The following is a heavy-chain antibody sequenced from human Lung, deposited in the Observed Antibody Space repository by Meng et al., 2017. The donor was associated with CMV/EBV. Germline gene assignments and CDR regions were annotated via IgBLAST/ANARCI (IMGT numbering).Heavy chain of an antibody. CDR2: IGATAGGT. CDR3: AKYSAVGERLYYFDY. CDR1: GLTFSSYG. J-gene: IGHJ4*02. D-gene: IGHD2-21*01. V-gene: IGHV3-23*01. Sequence: GGSLRLSCAASGLTFSSYGMSWVRQAPGKGLEWVSSIGATAGGTYYADSVKGRFTISRDNAKNTLYLQMNSLRAEDTAVYYCAKYSAVGERLYYFDYWGQRTLVTVSS.